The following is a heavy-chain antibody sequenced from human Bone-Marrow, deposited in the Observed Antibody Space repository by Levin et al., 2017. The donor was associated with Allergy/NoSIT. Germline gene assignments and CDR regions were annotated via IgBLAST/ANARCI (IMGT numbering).Heavy chain of an antibody. D-gene: IGHD1-1*01. CDR2: INGDGSTA. Sequence: PGGSLRLSCAASGFSFGAYWMHWVRQGPGEGLVWVSRINGDGSTADYADSVKGRFTISRDNAKSTLYLQMNSLRAEDTAVYYCARAKHSFGHTGDSWGQGTLVTVSS. J-gene: IGHJ5*01. V-gene: IGHV3-74*01. CDR3: ARAKHSFGHTGDS. CDR1: GFSFGAYW.